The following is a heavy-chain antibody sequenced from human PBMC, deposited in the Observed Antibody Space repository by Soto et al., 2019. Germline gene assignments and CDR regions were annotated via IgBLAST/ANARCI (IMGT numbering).Heavy chain of an antibody. J-gene: IGHJ2*01. CDR1: GFTFSSYG. D-gene: IGHD6-19*01. CDR3: ARVPGYSSGWYWYFDL. V-gene: IGHV3-33*01. CDR2: IWYDGSNK. Sequence: QVQLVESGGGVVQPGRSLRLSCAASGFTFSSYGMHWVRQAPGKGLEWVAVIWYDGSNKYYADSVKGRFTISRDNSEEALDLRMKSMRAEDPAVYYCARVPGYSSGWYWYFDLWGRGTLVTVSS.